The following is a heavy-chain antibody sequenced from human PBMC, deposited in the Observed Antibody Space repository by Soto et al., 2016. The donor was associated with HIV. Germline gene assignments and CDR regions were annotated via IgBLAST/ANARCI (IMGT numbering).Heavy chain of an antibody. D-gene: IGHD3-3*01. J-gene: IGHJ4*02. V-gene: IGHV3-48*04. CDR1: GFTFSAYS. CDR2: ISTSSSTI. Sequence: EVQVVESGGGLVQPGGSLRLSCAAAGFTFSAYSMNWVRQAPGKGLEWVSYISTSSSTIYYADFVKGRFTISRDNAKNSLYLQMNSLRAEDTAVYYCARGSGRPEVGPTRYWGQGTLVTVSS. CDR3: ARGSGRPEVGPTRY.